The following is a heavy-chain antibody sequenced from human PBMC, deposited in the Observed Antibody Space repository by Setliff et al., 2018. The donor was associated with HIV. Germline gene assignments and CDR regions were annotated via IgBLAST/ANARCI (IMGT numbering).Heavy chain of an antibody. CDR2: INAGNGHT. Sequence: ASVKVSCKASGYTFTNYAMHWVRQAPGQRLEWMGWINAGNGHTKYSQKFQGRVSITGDTSITTAYMELSSLRSEDTAVYYCARGGFFGVAERRAFANWGQGTLVTVSS. J-gene: IGHJ4*02. D-gene: IGHD3-3*01. CDR3: ARGGFFGVAERRAFAN. CDR1: GYTFTNYA. V-gene: IGHV1-3*01.